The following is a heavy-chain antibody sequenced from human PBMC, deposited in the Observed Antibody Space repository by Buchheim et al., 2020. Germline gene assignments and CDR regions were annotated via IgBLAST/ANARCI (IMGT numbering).Heavy chain of an antibody. CDR1: GFTFSSYA. CDR3: VKCGDSCKESVDY. Sequence: EVQLLESGGGLVQPGGSLRLSCAASGFTFSSYAMSWVRQAPGQGLEWVSAISTGGGSSYYADSVKGRFTFSRDNSKNTPYLQMNSLRAEDTAVYYCVKCGDSCKESVDYWGQGT. D-gene: IGHD2-15*01. V-gene: IGHV3-23*01. CDR2: ISTGGGSS. J-gene: IGHJ4*02.